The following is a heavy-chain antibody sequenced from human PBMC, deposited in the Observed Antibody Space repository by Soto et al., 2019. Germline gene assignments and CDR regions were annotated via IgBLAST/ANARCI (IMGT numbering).Heavy chain of an antibody. Sequence: PSETLSLTCTVSGDSISSSSYYWSWIRQPPGKGLEWIGYIYYSGSTNYNPSLKSRVTMSVDTSKNQFYLNLSYVTAADTAVYYCAKYERGSWEYYFDYWGRGTLVTVSS. D-gene: IGHD1-26*01. J-gene: IGHJ4*02. V-gene: IGHV4-61*01. CDR2: IYYSGST. CDR3: AKYERGSWEYYFDY. CDR1: GDSISSSSYY.